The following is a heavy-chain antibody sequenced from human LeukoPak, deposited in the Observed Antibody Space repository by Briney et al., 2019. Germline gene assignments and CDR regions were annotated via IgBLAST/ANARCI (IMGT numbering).Heavy chain of an antibody. CDR2: ISYDGSNK. D-gene: IGHD5-24*01. J-gene: IGHJ6*03. CDR1: GFTFSSYS. V-gene: IGHV3-30*03. CDR3: ARGLNYKNYYYYMDV. Sequence: GGSLRLSCAASGFTFSSYSIHWVRQAPGKGLEWVAVISYDGSNKYYADSVKGRFTISRDNSKNTLYLEMNSLRTEDTAVYYCARGLNYKNYYYYMDVWGKGTTVTVSS.